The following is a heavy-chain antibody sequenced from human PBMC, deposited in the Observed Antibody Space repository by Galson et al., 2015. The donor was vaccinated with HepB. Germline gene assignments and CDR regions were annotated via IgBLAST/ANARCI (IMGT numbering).Heavy chain of an antibody. J-gene: IGHJ4*02. CDR2: IKQDGSEK. D-gene: IGHD6-19*01. CDR3: ARDLRGSGWYVDY. V-gene: IGHV3-7*01. CDR1: GFTFSSYW. Sequence: SLRLSCAASGFTFSSYWMSWVRQAPGKGLEWVANIKQDGSEKCYVDSVKGRFTISRDNAKNSLYLQMNSLRAEDTAVYYCARDLRGSGWYVDYWAQGTLVTVSS.